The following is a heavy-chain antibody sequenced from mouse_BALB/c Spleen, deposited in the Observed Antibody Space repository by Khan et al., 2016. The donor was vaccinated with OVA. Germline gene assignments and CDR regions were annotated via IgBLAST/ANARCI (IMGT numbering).Heavy chain of an antibody. V-gene: IGHV2-6-1*01. J-gene: IGHJ4*01. D-gene: IGHD2-10*01. CDR3: ARQPYYHYNVMDY. Sequence: VQLQQSGPGLVAPSQSLSITCTISGFSLTNYGVHWVRQPPGKGLEWLVLMWSDGSTTYNSALKSRLTIIKANSTCHVFLKMHSRKTDDTAMYFCARQPYYHYNVMDYWGQGTSVTVAS. CDR2: MWSDGST. CDR1: GFSLTNYG.